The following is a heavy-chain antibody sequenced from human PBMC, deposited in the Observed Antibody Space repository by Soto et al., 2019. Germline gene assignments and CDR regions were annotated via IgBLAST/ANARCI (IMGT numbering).Heavy chain of an antibody. V-gene: IGHV3-30-3*01. CDR3: ASPPPYSYGPEGYYGMDV. D-gene: IGHD5-18*01. J-gene: IGHJ6*02. Sequence: QVQLVESGGGVVQPGRSLRLSCAASGFTFSSYAMHWVRQAPGKGLEWVAVISYDGSNKYYADSVKGRFTIFRDNSKSTLYLQMNSLRAEDTAVYYCASPPPYSYGPEGYYGMDVWGQGTTVTVSS. CDR2: ISYDGSNK. CDR1: GFTFSSYA.